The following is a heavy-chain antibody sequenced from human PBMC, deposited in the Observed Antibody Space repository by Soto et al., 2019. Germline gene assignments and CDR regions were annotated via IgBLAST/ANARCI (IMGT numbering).Heavy chain of an antibody. D-gene: IGHD6-19*01. CDR1: GYTFTSYG. Sequence: GASVKVSCKASGYTFTSYGIIWVRQAPGQGLEWMGWISAYNGNTNYAQKLRGRVTMTTDTSTSTAYMELRSLRSDDTAVYYCARETLVVAGTDYYYYYGMDVWGQGTTVTVSS. J-gene: IGHJ6*02. CDR3: ARETLVVAGTDYYYYYGMDV. V-gene: IGHV1-18*01. CDR2: ISAYNGNT.